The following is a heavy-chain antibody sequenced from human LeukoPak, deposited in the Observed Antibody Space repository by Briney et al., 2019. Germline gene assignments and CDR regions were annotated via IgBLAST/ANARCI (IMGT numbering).Heavy chain of an antibody. Sequence: SETLSLTCAVYGGSFSGYYWSWIRQPPGKGLEWIGEINHSGSTNYNPSLKSRVTISVDTSKNQFSLKLSSVTAADTAVYYCARGRQRNDIWGQGTMVTVSS. J-gene: IGHJ3*02. V-gene: IGHV4-34*01. CDR2: INHSGST. CDR1: GGSFSGYY. CDR3: ARGRQRNDI. D-gene: IGHD6-25*01.